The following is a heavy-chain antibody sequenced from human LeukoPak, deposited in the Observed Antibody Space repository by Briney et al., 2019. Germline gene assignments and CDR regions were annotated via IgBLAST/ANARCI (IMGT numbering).Heavy chain of an antibody. V-gene: IGHV3-23*01. CDR3: ARGPAGDFDY. D-gene: IGHD6-19*01. CDR1: GFTFSSYA. Sequence: GGTLRLSCAASGFTFSSYAMSWVRQAPGKGLEWVSAISGSGGSTYYADSVKGRFTISRDNSKNTLYLQMNSLRAEDTAVYYCARGPAGDFDYWGQGTLVTVSS. J-gene: IGHJ4*02. CDR2: ISGSGGST.